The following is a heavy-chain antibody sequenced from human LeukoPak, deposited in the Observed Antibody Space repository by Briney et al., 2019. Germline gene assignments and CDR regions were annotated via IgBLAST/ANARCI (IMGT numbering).Heavy chain of an antibody. CDR2: IIPIFGTA. J-gene: IGHJ5*02. D-gene: IGHD3-3*01. V-gene: IGHV1-69*13. Sequence: ASVKVSCKASGGTFSSYAISWVRQAPGQGLEWMGGIIPIFGTANYAQKFQGRVTITADESTSTAYMELNSLRAEDTAVYYCAKGIDRYDFWSGYPTWFDPWGQGTLVTVSS. CDR3: AKGIDRYDFWSGYPTWFDP. CDR1: GGTFSSYA.